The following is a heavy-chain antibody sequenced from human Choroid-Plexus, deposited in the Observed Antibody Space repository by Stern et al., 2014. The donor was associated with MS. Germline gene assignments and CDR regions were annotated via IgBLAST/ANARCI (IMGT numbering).Heavy chain of an antibody. V-gene: IGHV3-30*18. CDR3: AKDRQYLTFFFDF. Sequence: VQLVESGGGVVQPGRPLRLSCAASGFSFSSFGMHWVRQAPGKGLEWGALISYDGSKDYADSVEGRFAISRDNSKNTLYLQMNSLRAEDTAVYYCAKDRQYLTFFFDFWGQGSLVTVSS. CDR2: ISYDGSK. J-gene: IGHJ4*02. D-gene: IGHD2/OR15-2a*01. CDR1: GFSFSSFG.